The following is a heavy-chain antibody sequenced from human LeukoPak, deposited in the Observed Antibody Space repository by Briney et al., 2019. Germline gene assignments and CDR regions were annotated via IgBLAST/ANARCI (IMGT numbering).Heavy chain of an antibody. CDR1: GYSFSSGYY. Sequence: SETLSLTCAVSGYSFSSGYYWGWIRQPPGKGLEWIGSIYHSGRTYYNPSLKSRVTISVDTSKNQFSLKLSSVTAADTAVYYCATNIEYSSSWGWFDPWGEGTLVTVSS. V-gene: IGHV4-38-2*01. CDR3: ATNIEYSSSWGWFDP. D-gene: IGHD6-6*01. J-gene: IGHJ5*02. CDR2: IYHSGRT.